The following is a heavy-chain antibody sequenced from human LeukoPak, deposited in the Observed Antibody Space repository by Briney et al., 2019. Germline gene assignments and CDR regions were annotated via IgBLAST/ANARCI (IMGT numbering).Heavy chain of an antibody. CDR1: GFTFSNYA. J-gene: IGHJ4*02. Sequence: HPGGSLRFSCAASGFTFSNYAMHWVRQAPGKGLEWVAVISYDGGNKYYADSVKGRFTFSRDNSKNTLYLQMNSLRAEDTAVYYCARSRDGYNYAFDYWGQGTLVTVSS. CDR2: ISYDGGNK. CDR3: ARSRDGYNYAFDY. D-gene: IGHD5-24*01. V-gene: IGHV3-30-3*01.